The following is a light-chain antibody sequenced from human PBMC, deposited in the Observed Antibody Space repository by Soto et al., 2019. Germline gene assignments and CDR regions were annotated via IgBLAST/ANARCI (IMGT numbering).Light chain of an antibody. V-gene: IGLV2-14*01. Sequence: QSALTQPASVSGSPGQSITLSCTGANSDINNYDYVSWYRQYPGLAPQLIISEVTNRPSVISDRFSGSKSANMAYLTISGLQVEDEADYYCCSHTISGSGTPVFGGGTKVTVL. CDR1: NSDINNYDY. CDR3: CSHTISGSGTPV. CDR2: EVT. J-gene: IGLJ2*01.